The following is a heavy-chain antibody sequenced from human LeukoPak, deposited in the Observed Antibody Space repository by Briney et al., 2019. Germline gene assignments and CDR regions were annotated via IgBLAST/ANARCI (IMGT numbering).Heavy chain of an antibody. CDR1: GFTFDDYA. CDR3: AKELRGYSYGYELDY. V-gene: IGHV3-9*03. Sequence: GRSLRLSCAASGFTFDDYAMHWVRQAPGKGLEGFPGISWNSGSIGYADSVKGRFTISRDNAKNSLYLQMNSLRAEDMALYYCAKELRGYSYGYELDYWGQGTLVTVSS. CDR2: ISWNSGSI. D-gene: IGHD5-18*01. J-gene: IGHJ4*02.